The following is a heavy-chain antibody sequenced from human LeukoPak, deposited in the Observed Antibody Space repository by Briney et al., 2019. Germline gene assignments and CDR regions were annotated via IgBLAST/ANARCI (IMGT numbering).Heavy chain of an antibody. J-gene: IGHJ6*02. CDR3: ARVYSSSSGKGMDV. CDR2: ISSSGSTI. V-gene: IGHV3-48*03. Sequence: GGSLRLSCAASGFTFANYAMSWVRQAPGKGLEWVSYISSSGSTIYYADSVKGRFTISRDNAKNSLYLQMNSLRAEDTAIYYCARVYSSSSGKGMDVWDQGTTVTVSS. CDR1: GFTFANYA. D-gene: IGHD6-6*01.